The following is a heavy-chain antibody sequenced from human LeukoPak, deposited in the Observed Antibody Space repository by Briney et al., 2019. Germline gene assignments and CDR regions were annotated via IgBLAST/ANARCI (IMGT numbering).Heavy chain of an antibody. J-gene: IGHJ4*02. Sequence: PGGSLRLSCAASGFTFSSYWMHWVRQAPGKGLVWVSRINSDGSSTSYADSVKGRFTISRDNAKNTLYLQTNSLRAEDTAVYYCARALAVAGTGGYYWGQGTLVTVSS. V-gene: IGHV3-74*01. CDR1: GFTFSSYW. CDR2: INSDGSST. D-gene: IGHD6-19*01. CDR3: ARALAVAGTGGYY.